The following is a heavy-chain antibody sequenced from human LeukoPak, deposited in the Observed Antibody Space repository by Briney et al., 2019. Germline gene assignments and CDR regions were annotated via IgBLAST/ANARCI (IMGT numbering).Heavy chain of an antibody. J-gene: IGHJ6*02. CDR2: VSGSGGST. V-gene: IGHV3-23*01. CDR1: GFNFNTYA. CDR3: AKEDHYYYYGMDV. Sequence: PGGSLRLSCAASGFNFNTYAMSWVRQAPGKGLEWVSAVSGSGGSTYYADSVKGRFTISRDNSKSMLSLQMSSLRAEDTAIYYCAKEDHYYYYGMDVWGQGTTVTASS.